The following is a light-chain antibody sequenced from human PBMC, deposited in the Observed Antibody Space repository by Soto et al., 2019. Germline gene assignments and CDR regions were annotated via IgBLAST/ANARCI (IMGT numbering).Light chain of an antibody. J-gene: IGKJ5*01. CDR3: QQYDNLPIT. Sequence: DIQMTQSPSSLSASVGDRVTITCQASHHISNYLNWYQQKPGKAPKLPIYDASNLETGVPSRFSGSGSGTDFTFTISSLQPEDIATYYCQQYDNLPITFGQGTRLEIK. CDR2: DAS. V-gene: IGKV1-33*01. CDR1: HHISNY.